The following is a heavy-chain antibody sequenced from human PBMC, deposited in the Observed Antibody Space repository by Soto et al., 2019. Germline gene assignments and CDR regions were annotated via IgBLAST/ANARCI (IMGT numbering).Heavy chain of an antibody. Sequence: PGGSLRLSCAASGFTFSDFYMTWIRRAPGRGLECLSYISGRGDTIYYADSVKGRFTISRDNAKTSLDLQMDGLRADDTGVYYCARKPWELGVRFDYWGQGALVTVYS. CDR1: GFTFSDFY. CDR2: ISGRGDTI. D-gene: IGHD1-26*01. CDR3: ARKPWELGVRFDY. J-gene: IGHJ4*02. V-gene: IGHV3-11*01.